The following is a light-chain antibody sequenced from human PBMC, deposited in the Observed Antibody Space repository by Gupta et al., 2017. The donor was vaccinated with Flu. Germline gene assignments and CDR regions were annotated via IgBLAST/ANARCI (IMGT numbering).Light chain of an antibody. CDR2: GAS. J-gene: IGKJ2*03. Sequence: EIVLTQSPGTLSLSPGERATLSCRASQSVSSSYLARYQQKPGQAPRLLIYGASSRATGIPDRFIGSGSGTDFTLTISRLEPEDVAVYYCQQYGSSPYSFGQGTKLEIK. CDR3: QQYGSSPYS. CDR1: QSVSSSY. V-gene: IGKV3-20*01.